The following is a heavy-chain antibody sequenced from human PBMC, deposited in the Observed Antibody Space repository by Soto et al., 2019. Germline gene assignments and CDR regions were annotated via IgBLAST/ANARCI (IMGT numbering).Heavy chain of an antibody. D-gene: IGHD5-12*01. CDR2: IWYDGSNK. CDR1: GFTFSSHG. CDR3: ARDQLVATIEHYYYGMDV. Sequence: GGSLRLSCAASGFTFSSHGMHWVRQAPGKGLEWVAVIWYDGSNKYYADSVKGRFTISRDNSKNTLYLQMNSLRAEDTAVYYCARDQLVATIEHYYYGMDVWGQGTTVTVSS. J-gene: IGHJ6*02. V-gene: IGHV3-33*01.